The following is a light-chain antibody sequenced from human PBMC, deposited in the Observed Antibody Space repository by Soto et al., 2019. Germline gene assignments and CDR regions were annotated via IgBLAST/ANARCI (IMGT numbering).Light chain of an antibody. Sequence: EIVLTDSPGTLSLSRWEIATLSCRASQSVSSNLAWYQQKPGQAPRLLIYGASIRATGIPARFSGSGSGTEFTLTISTLQSEDFAIYYCQHYNTWPPWTFGQVTKVDIK. CDR3: QHYNTWPPWT. V-gene: IGKV3-15*01. CDR2: GAS. J-gene: IGKJ1*01. CDR1: QSVSSN.